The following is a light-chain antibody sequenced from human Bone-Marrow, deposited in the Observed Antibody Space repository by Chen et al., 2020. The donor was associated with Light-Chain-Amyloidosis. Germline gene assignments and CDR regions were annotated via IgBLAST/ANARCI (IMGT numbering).Light chain of an antibody. J-gene: IGLJ2*01. CDR2: ANN. V-gene: IGLV1-40*01. Sequence: QSVLTQPPSVSGAPGQRVTISCPGSSSNIGAGFDVHWYQRLPGTAPKLIIYANNHRPSGVPDRFSGSKSGTSASLAITGLQAEDEADYYCQSYDNSLSGSRVFGGGTKLTVL. CDR1: SSNIGAGFD. CDR3: QSYDNSLSGSRV.